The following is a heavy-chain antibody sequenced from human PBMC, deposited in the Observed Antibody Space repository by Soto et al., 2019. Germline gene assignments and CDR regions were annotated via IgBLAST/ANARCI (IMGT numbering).Heavy chain of an antibody. Sequence: QVQLQESGPGLVKPSQTLSLTCTVSGGSISSGGYYWSWIRQHPGKALEWIGYIYYSGSTYYNPSLKGRVTISGDTSKNQFSLKLSSVTAADTAVYYCAREAYGDRTRPFDYWGQGTLVTVSS. D-gene: IGHD4-17*01. J-gene: IGHJ4*02. CDR2: IYYSGST. CDR1: GGSISSGGYY. V-gene: IGHV4-31*03. CDR3: AREAYGDRTRPFDY.